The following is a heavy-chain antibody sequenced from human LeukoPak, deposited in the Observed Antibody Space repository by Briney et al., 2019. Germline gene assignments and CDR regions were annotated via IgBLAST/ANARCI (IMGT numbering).Heavy chain of an antibody. D-gene: IGHD6-19*01. J-gene: IGHJ4*02. V-gene: IGHV3-23*01. CDR3: AKMMAGVAGIPNC. CDR1: GFTFSSYA. CDR2: ISESGTNT. Sequence: TGGSLTLSCAASGFTFSSYAMSWVRRAPGKGLEWVSAISESGTNTYYTDSVRGRFTISRDNSKNTLYLHMNSLRADDTAVYYCAKMMAGVAGIPNCWGQGTLVTVFS.